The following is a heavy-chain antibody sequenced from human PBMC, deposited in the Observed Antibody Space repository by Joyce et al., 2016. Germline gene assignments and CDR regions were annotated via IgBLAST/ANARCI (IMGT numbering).Heavy chain of an antibody. CDR2: TYYRSKWYN. V-gene: IGHV6-1*01. D-gene: IGHD6-6*01. Sequence: QVQLQQSGPGLVKPSQTLSLTCGISGDSVSGNSAAWNWIRQSPSRGLEWLGRTYYRSKWYNDYAGSVKSRITVIPDTSKNQFSLHLNSVTPEDTAMYYCARDLGSSAVSAFDIWGQGTLVTVSS. CDR1: GDSVSGNSAA. CDR3: ARDLGSSAVSAFDI. J-gene: IGHJ3*02.